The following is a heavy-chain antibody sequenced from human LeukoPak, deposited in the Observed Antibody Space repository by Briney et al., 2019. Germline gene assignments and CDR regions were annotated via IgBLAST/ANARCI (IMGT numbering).Heavy chain of an antibody. J-gene: IGHJ4*02. CDR3: ARLYGSGSPFDY. CDR1: GGSISSYY. Sequence: PSETLSLTCTVSGGSISSYYWSWIRQPPGKGLEWIGYIYYSGSTNYNPSPKSRVTISVDTSKNQFSLKLSSVTAADTAVYYCARLYGSGSPFDYWGQGTLVTVSS. D-gene: IGHD3-10*01. CDR2: IYYSGST. V-gene: IGHV4-59*01.